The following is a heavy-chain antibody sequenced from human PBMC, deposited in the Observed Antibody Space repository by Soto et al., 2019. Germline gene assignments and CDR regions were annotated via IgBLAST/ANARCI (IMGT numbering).Heavy chain of an antibody. CDR3: ARDRIAVGGCDY. D-gene: IGHD6-19*01. Sequence: SETLSLTCAVYGGSFSGYYWSWIRQPPGKGLEWIGEINHSGSTNYNPSLKSRVTISVDTSKNQFSLKLSSVTAADTAVYYCARDRIAVGGCDYWGQGTLVTRSS. J-gene: IGHJ4*02. CDR1: GGSFSGYY. CDR2: INHSGST. V-gene: IGHV4-34*01.